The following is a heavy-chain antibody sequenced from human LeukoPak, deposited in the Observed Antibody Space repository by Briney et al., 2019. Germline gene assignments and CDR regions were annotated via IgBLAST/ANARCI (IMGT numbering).Heavy chain of an antibody. V-gene: IGHV1-2*02. D-gene: IGHD5-24*01. CDR2: INPNSGVT. Sequence: ASVKVSCKASGYTFTSYDINWVRQAPGQGLEWMGWINPNSGVTHYAQKFQGRVTMTSDTSISTAYMELSRLRSDDTAVYYCARVVNHVDPMAGYWGQGTLVTVSS. J-gene: IGHJ4*02. CDR1: GYTFTSYD. CDR3: ARVVNHVDPMAGY.